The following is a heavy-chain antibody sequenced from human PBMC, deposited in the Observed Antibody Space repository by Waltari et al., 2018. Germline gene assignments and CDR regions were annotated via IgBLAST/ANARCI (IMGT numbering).Heavy chain of an antibody. J-gene: IGHJ4*02. D-gene: IGHD3-22*01. CDR2: IKPFNGNT. CDR3: ARSLEYDRSGFDY. CDR1: GYTFTYRY. Sequence: QMPLVQAGAEVKETESSVKVYCQASGYTFTYRYLHWVRRAPGQGLEWMGWIKPFNGNTNYAQKFQDRVTITRDRSMSTAYMELSSLRSEDTAMYYCARSLEYDRSGFDYWGQGTLVTVSS. V-gene: IGHV1-45*02.